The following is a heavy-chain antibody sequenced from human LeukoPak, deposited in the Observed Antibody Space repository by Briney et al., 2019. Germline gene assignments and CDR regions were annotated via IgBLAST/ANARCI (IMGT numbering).Heavy chain of an antibody. Sequence: RGASLQISCKGSGYSFTSYWIGWVRQMPGKGLEWMGIIYPGDSDTRYSPSFQGQVTISADKSISTAYLQWSSLKASDTAMYYCARRQTHNYDILTGPFDYWGQGTLVTVSS. D-gene: IGHD3-9*01. J-gene: IGHJ4*02. CDR1: GYSFTSYW. CDR3: ARRQTHNYDILTGPFDY. CDR2: IYPGDSDT. V-gene: IGHV5-51*01.